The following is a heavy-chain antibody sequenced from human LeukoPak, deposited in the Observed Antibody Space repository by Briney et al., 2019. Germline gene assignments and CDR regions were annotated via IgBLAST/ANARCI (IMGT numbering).Heavy chain of an antibody. J-gene: IGHJ4*02. CDR1: GGSISSNSYY. D-gene: IGHD3-10*01. Sequence: SETLSLTCAVSGGSISSNSYYWGWIRQPPGKGLEWIGSIYYSGSTYYNPSLKSRVTISVDTSKNQFSLKVSSVTAADTAVYYCARTRYYYNSRSYGAPYYFDYWGQGTLVTVSS. CDR3: ARTRYYYNSRSYGAPYYFDY. CDR2: IYYSGST. V-gene: IGHV4-39*01.